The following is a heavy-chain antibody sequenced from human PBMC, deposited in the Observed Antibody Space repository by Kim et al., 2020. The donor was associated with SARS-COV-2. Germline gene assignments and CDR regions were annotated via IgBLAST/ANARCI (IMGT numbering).Heavy chain of an antibody. J-gene: IGHJ4*02. Sequence: GRFTISRDNSKNTLYLQMNSLRAEDTAVYYCARGGDIVVVVAATGDYFDYWGQGTLVTVSS. V-gene: IGHV3-30*07. D-gene: IGHD2-15*01. CDR3: ARGGDIVVVVAATGDYFDY.